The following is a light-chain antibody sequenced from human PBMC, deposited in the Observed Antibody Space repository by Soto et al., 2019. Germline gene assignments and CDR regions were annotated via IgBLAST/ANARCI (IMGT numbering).Light chain of an antibody. Sequence: QAVVTQEPSLTVSPGGTVTLTCGSSTGPVTTGHYAYWFQQMPGQAPKTLIYDTTTRHSWTPARFAGSLLGDKAALTLSGAQPEDEADYYCLHSFPDSYVFGPGTKLTVL. CDR1: TGPVTTGHY. J-gene: IGLJ1*01. CDR2: DTT. V-gene: IGLV7-46*01. CDR3: LHSFPDSYV.